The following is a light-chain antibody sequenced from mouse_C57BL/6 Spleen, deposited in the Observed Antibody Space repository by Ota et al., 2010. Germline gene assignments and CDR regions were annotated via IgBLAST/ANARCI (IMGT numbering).Light chain of an antibody. Sequence: DIVMTQSHKFMSTSVGDRVSLTCKASQDVGTALAWYQQKPGQSPKLLIYWASTRHTGVPDRFTGSGSGTDFTLTISNVQSEDLADYFCQQYSSYPYTFGGGTKLEIK. CDR1: QDVGTA. V-gene: IGKV6-23*01. CDR3: QQYSSYPYT. J-gene: IGKJ2*01. CDR2: WAS.